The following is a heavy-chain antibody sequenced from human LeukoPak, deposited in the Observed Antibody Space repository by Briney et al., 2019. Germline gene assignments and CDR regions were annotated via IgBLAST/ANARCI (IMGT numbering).Heavy chain of an antibody. V-gene: IGHV3-23*01. CDR2: LSGCGVYT. CDR1: GFTFSSYA. J-gene: IGHJ4*02. D-gene: IGHD5-18*01. Sequence: PGGSLRLSCAASGFTFSSYAMSWVRQAPGRGLEWVSGLSGCGVYTYYADSVKGRFTISRDNSKNTLFLQSNRLRAEDTAMYYCAKAGVQLWSPAGDYWGQGTLVTVSS. CDR3: AKAGVQLWSPAGDY.